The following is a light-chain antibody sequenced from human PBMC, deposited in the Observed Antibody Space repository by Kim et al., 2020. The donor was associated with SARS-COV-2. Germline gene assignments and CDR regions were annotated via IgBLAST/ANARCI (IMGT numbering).Light chain of an antibody. J-gene: IGLJ2*01. CDR3: QVWDSNTVI. CDR1: NIGGKH. Sequence: SYELTQPLSVSVALGQTAKISCGGNNIGGKHVHWYQQRPGQAPVTVIYRNNNLPSGIPDRSFGSNSGNAATLSISRVQGGDEAVYFCQVWDSNTVIFGGG. CDR2: RNN. V-gene: IGLV3-9*01.